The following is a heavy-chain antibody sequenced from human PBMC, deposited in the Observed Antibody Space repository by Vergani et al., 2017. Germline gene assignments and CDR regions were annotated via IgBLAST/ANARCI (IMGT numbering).Heavy chain of an antibody. J-gene: IGHJ4*02. CDR2: ISSSSSYI. V-gene: IGHV3-21*01. Sequence: EVQLVESGGGLVKPGGSLRLSCAASGFTFSSYSMNWVRQAPGKGLEWVSSISSSSSYIYYADSVKGRFTISRENSKNSLYLQMNSLRAEDTAVYYCARDPDLGYCSSTSCPEFDYWGQGTLVTVSS. CDR3: ARDPDLGYCSSTSCPEFDY. D-gene: IGHD2-2*01. CDR1: GFTFSSYS.